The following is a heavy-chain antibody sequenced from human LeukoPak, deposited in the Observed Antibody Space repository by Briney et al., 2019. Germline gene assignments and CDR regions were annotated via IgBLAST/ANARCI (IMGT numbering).Heavy chain of an antibody. CDR3: AKDVYDSSGYYYYHSY. D-gene: IGHD3-22*01. J-gene: IGHJ4*02. CDR2: IGGIGAST. CDR1: GFTFSSHA. V-gene: IGHV3-23*01. Sequence: GGSLRLSCAASGFTFSSHAMNWVRQAPGKGLEWVSSIGGIGASTYYADSVKGRFTISRDNSKNTLYLQVNSLRAEDTAVYYCAKDVYDSSGYYYYHSYWGQGTLVTVSS.